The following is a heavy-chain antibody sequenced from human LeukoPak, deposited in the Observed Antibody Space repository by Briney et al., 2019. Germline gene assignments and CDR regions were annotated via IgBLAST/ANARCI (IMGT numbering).Heavy chain of an antibody. V-gene: IGHV4-39*07. D-gene: IGHD6-13*01. J-gene: IGHJ6*03. CDR1: GDSISSSRYY. CDR3: ARADYSSTWSHDYYYMDV. Sequence: SETLSLTCTVSGDSISSSRYYWGWIRQPPGKGLEWIGSIYHSGSTYYNPSLKSRVTISVDTSKNQFSLKLSSVTAADTAVYYCARADYSSTWSHDYYYMDVWGKGTTVTVSS. CDR2: IYHSGST.